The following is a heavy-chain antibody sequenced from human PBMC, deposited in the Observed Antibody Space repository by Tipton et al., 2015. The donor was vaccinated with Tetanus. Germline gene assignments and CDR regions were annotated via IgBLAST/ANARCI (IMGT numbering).Heavy chain of an antibody. J-gene: IGHJ5*02. Sequence: LSLTCSVSGASIRSSRYFWNWVRQAPGKGLEWISYISYSSTSIYYADSVKGRFAVSIDNAKNSLYLQMNTLRDDDTAVYYCARRGEARAKWFDAWVQGTLVTVSS. CDR2: ISYSSTSI. V-gene: IGHV3-48*02. CDR1: GASIRSSRYF. CDR3: ARRGEARAKWFDA.